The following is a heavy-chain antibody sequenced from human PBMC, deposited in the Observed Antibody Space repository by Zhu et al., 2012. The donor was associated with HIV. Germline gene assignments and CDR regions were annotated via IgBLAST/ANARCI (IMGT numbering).Heavy chain of an antibody. V-gene: IGHV4-38-2*01. CDR2: IYHSGSI. CDR1: GYSIRSGYY. D-gene: IGHD4-17*01. J-gene: IGHJ4*02. CDR3: ASLNDYGDSNY. Sequence: QVQLQQWGAGLLKPSETLSLTCAVSGYSIRSGYYWGWVRQPPGKGLEWIGSIYHSGSIYYNPSLKSRVTMSLDTSKNQFSLNLSSVTAADTAVYYCASLNDYGDSNYWGLGTLVTVSS.